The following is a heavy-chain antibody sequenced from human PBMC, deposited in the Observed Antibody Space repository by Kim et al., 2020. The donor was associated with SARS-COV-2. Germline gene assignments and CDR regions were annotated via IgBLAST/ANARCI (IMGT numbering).Heavy chain of an antibody. Sequence: ASVKVSCKASGYTFTSYDINWVRQATGQGLEWMGWMNPNSGNTGYAQKFQGRVTMTRNTSISTAYMELSSLRSEDTAVYYCARVQMVQRKYGMDVWGQGTTVTVSS. J-gene: IGHJ6*02. CDR2: MNPNSGNT. D-gene: IGHD3-10*01. CDR3: ARVQMVQRKYGMDV. CDR1: GYTFTSYD. V-gene: IGHV1-8*01.